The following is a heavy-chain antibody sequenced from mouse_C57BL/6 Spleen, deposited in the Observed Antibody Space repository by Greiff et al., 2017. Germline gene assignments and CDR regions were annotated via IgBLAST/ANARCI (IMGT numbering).Heavy chain of an antibody. D-gene: IGHD1-1*01. Sequence: DVMLVESGEGLVKPGGSLKLSCAASGFTFSSYALSWVRQTPEKRLEWVAYISSGGDYIYYADTVKGRFTISRDNARNTLYLQMSSLKSEDTAMYYCTRETVAEFSYYFDYWGQGTTLTVSS. CDR1: GFTFSSYA. CDR3: TRETVAEFSYYFDY. V-gene: IGHV5-9-1*02. CDR2: ISSGGDYI. J-gene: IGHJ2*01.